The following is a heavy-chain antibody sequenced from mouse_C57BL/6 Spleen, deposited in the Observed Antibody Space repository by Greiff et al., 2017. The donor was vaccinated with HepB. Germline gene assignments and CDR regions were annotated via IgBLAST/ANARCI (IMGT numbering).Heavy chain of an antibody. Sequence: QVQLKESGAELVKPGASVKISCKASGYAFSSYWMNWVKQRPGKGLEWIGQIYPGDGDTNYNGKFKGKATLTADKSSSTAYMQLSSLTSEDSAVYFCARRELGDYFDYWGQGTTLTVSS. V-gene: IGHV1-80*01. J-gene: IGHJ2*01. CDR2: IYPGDGDT. CDR3: ARRELGDYFDY. D-gene: IGHD4-1*01. CDR1: GYAFSSYW.